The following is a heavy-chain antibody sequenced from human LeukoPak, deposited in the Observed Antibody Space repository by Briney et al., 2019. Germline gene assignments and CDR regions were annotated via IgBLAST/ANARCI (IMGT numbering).Heavy chain of an antibody. CDR1: GRSFSGYY. CDR3: ARDKWAAAGTFDY. CDR2: INHSGST. D-gene: IGHD6-13*01. Sequence: SETLSLTRAVYGRSFSGYYWSWIRQPPGKGLEWIGEINHSGSTNYNPSLKSRVTISVDTSKNQFSLKLSSVTAADTAVYYCARDKWAAAGTFDYWGQGTLVTVSS. V-gene: IGHV4-34*01. J-gene: IGHJ4*02.